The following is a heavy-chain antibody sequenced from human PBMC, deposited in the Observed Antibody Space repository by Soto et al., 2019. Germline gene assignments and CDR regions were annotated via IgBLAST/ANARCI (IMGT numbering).Heavy chain of an antibody. V-gene: IGHV3-23*01. D-gene: IGHD3-10*01. Sequence: GGSLKLSCAASGFTLGRYGMSWVRQAPGKGLEWVSAVSPNGQGIYYADSVRGRFTISRDFSKNTVFLHMDSLRAEDTAVYYCAKDRDYPRDYFHYWGQGTLVTVSS. J-gene: IGHJ4*02. CDR2: VSPNGQGI. CDR1: GFTLGRYG. CDR3: AKDRDYPRDYFHY.